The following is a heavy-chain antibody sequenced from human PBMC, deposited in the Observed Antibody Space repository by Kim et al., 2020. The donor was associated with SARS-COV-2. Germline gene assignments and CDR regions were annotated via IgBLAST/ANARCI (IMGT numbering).Heavy chain of an antibody. J-gene: IGHJ3*02. CDR3: ALPVGATGTTGPLYAFDI. V-gene: IGHV1-69*13. D-gene: IGHD1-1*01. Sequence: SVKVSCKASGGTFSSYAISWVRQAPGQGLEWMGGIIPIFGTANYAQKFQGRVTITADESTSTAYMELSSLRSEDTAVYYCALPVGATGTTGPLYAFDIWGQGTMVTVSS. CDR2: IIPIFGTA. CDR1: GGTFSSYA.